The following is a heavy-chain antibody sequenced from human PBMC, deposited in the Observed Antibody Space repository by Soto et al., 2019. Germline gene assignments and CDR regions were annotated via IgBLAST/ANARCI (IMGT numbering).Heavy chain of an antibody. Sequence: QVQLVQSGAEVKKPGASVRVSCKTSGYTFINYGITWVRQAPGQGLEWMGWLSAYNGDTSSSEKLQDRFTMTTDTSTDTGYMDLSSLTSDDTAVYYCARWSATVGGAEALDVWGQGTMVIVSS. CDR2: LSAYNGDT. J-gene: IGHJ3*01. V-gene: IGHV1-18*01. CDR1: GYTFINYG. D-gene: IGHD1-26*01. CDR3: ARWSATVGGAEALDV.